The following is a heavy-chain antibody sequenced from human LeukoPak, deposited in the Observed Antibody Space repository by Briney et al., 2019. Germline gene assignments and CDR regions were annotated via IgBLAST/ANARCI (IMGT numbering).Heavy chain of an antibody. CDR2: IYASGRT. CDR1: GGSISTESYY. Sequence: SQTLSLTCTVSGGSISTESYYWSWIRQPAGQGLEWIGRIYASGRTNYNPSLKSRVTISVDKSKNQFSLKLSSVTAADTAVYYCARVNYPWGGDYALYYYYMDVWGKGTTVTVSS. D-gene: IGHD4-17*01. CDR3: ARVNYPWGGDYALYYYYMDV. J-gene: IGHJ6*03. V-gene: IGHV4-61*02.